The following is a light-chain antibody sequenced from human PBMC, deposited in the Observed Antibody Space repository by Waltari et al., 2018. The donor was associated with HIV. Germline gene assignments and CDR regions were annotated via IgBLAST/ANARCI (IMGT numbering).Light chain of an antibody. J-gene: IGLJ1*01. CDR3: AAWDDSLSGSYV. V-gene: IGLV1-47*01. Sequence: QSVLTQPPSASGTPGRRVTISCSGSSSNIGNNAVYWYQELPGTAPKLLIFGNGQRPSGVPDRFSGSKSGTSASLAIRGLRSEDEADYYCAAWDDSLSGSYVFGTGTKVTVL. CDR2: GNG. CDR1: SSNIGNNA.